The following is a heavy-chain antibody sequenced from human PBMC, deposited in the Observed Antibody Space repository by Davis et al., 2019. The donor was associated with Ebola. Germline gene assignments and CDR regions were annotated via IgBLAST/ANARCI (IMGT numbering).Heavy chain of an antibody. Sequence: ASVKVSCKASGYTFISYGISWVRQAPGQGLEWMGWISAYNGNTNYAQKLQGRVTMTTDTSTTTAYMELRSLRSDDTAVYYCARGGCSGGSCYSADYWGQGTLVTVSS. CDR3: ARGGCSGGSCYSADY. V-gene: IGHV1-18*01. CDR2: ISAYNGNT. J-gene: IGHJ4*02. D-gene: IGHD2-15*01. CDR1: GYTFISYG.